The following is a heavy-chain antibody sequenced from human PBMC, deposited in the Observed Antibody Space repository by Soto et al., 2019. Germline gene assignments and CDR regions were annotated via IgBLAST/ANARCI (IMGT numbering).Heavy chain of an antibody. CDR1: GYTFTGYY. Sequence: GASVKVSCKASGYTFTGYYMHWVRQAPGQGLEWMGWINPNSGGTNYAQKFQGRVTMTRDTSISTAYMELSRLRSDDTAVYYCARGGALSSSFLLNYYYGMDVWGQGTTVTVSS. V-gene: IGHV1-2*02. D-gene: IGHD6-6*01. CDR2: INPNSGGT. J-gene: IGHJ6*02. CDR3: ARGGALSSSFLLNYYYGMDV.